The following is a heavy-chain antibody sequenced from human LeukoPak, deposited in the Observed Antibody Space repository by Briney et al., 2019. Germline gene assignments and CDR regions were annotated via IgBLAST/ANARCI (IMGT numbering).Heavy chain of an antibody. D-gene: IGHD3-16*01. CDR1: GGTFSSYT. CDR3: ARAHVSERGSFDY. CDR2: IIPILGIA. J-gene: IGHJ4*02. V-gene: IGHV1-69*02. Sequence: SVKVSCKASGGTFSSYTISWVRQAPGQGLEWMGRIIPILGIANYAQKFQGRVTITADKSTSTAYMELSSLRSEDTAVYYCARAHVSERGSFDYWGQGTLVTVCS.